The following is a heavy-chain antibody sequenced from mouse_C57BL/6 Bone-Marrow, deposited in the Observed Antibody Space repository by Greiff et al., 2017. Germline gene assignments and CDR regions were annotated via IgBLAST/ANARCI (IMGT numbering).Heavy chain of an antibody. CDR1: GFTFSSYT. V-gene: IGHV5-9*01. CDR2: ISGGGGNT. D-gene: IGHD1-1*01. J-gene: IGHJ1*03. Sequence: EVMLVESGGGLVKPGGSLKLSCAASGFTFSSYTMSWVRQTPEKRLQWVAAISGGGGNTYYPDSVKGRFTIPRDNDKNILYLQMSSLRSEDTALYYGSRQVTTVLATKYFDVWGTGTTVTVSS. CDR3: SRQVTTVLATKYFDV.